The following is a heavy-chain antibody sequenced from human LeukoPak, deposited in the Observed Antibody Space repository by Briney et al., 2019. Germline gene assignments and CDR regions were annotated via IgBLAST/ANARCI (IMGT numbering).Heavy chain of an antibody. V-gene: IGHV1-3*01. Sequence: ASVKVSCKTSGYIFTPHHIHWMRQAPGRGLELLGWVSAANNPEYSQKFQGRVVITRDASATTSYLELNSLRSEDTAVYYCAMSVEMPPIPSFDYWGQGTLVTVSS. CDR3: AMSVEMPPIPSFDY. CDR1: GYIFTPHH. J-gene: IGHJ4*02. CDR2: VSAANNP. D-gene: IGHD5-24*01.